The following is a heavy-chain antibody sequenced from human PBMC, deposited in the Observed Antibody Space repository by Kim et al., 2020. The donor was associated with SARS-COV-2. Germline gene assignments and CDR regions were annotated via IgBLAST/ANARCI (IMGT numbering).Heavy chain of an antibody. V-gene: IGHV3-15*01. D-gene: IGHD2-15*01. J-gene: IGHJ6*02. Sequence: GGSLRLSCAASGFTFSNAWMSWVRQAPGKGLEWVGRIKSKTDGGTTDYAAPVKGRFTISRDDSKNTLYLQMNRLKTEDTAVYYCVGVVVVAATDYYYYYGMDVWGQGTTVTVSS. CDR3: VGVVVVAATDYYYYYGMDV. CDR2: IKSKTDGGTT. CDR1: GFTFSNAW.